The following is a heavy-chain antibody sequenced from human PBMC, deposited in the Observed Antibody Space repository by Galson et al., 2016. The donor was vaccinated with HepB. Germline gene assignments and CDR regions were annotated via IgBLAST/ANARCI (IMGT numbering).Heavy chain of an antibody. CDR2: ITGSGGVT. Sequence: SLRLSCAASGFAFGDYAMTWVRQSLGKGLEWVSAITGSGGVTYYADSVRGRFTISRDNPKNMVYLQMNSLRADDTAVYYCAKDVFTSGWPSVFDSWGQGTLVAVSS. D-gene: IGHD6-19*01. J-gene: IGHJ4*02. V-gene: IGHV3-23*01. CDR3: AKDVFTSGWPSVFDS. CDR1: GFAFGDYA.